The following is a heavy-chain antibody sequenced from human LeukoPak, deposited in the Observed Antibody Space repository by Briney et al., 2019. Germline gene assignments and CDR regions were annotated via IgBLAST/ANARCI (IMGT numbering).Heavy chain of an antibody. CDR1: GSTVSTNY. CDR2: IFSGGST. Sequence: GRSLRPSCAASGSTVSTNYTSWGRHAPGKGMEWDSFIFSGGSTSYPVSVKGRISISRHNSTNTPSLQINCRRAEAPAVYYCASDPFGIGLLGYWGQGTLVSVSS. J-gene: IGHJ4*02. D-gene: IGHD3-10*01. CDR3: ASDPFGIGLLGY. V-gene: IGHV3-53*04.